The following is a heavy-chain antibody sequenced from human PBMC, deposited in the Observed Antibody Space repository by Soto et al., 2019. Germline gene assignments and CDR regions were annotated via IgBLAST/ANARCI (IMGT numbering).Heavy chain of an antibody. D-gene: IGHD3-16*01. J-gene: IGHJ6*02. V-gene: IGHV4-30-2*01. CDR1: GVSISSGAYS. CDR3: ARDLRGGGGYFGIDV. Sequence: SETLSLTCAVSGVSISSGAYSWTWIRQPPGKGLEWIGYIYHNGSPYYNPSLRSRVSISLDRSKNQFSLMLSSVTAADTAVYFCARDLRGGGGYFGIDVWGQGTTVTVSS. CDR2: IYHNGSP.